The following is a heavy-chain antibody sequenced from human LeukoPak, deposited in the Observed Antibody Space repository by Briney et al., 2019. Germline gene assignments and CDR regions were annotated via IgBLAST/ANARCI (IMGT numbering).Heavy chain of an antibody. CDR3: ARRLDSSGWVNY. D-gene: IGHD6-19*01. CDR1: GGSISSGGYY. V-gene: IGHV4-31*03. Sequence: SETLSLTCTVSGGSISSGGYYWSWIRQHPGKGLEWIGYIYYSGSTYYNPSLKSRVTISVDTSKNQCSLKLSSVTAADTAVYYCARRLDSSGWVNYWGQGTLVTVSS. CDR2: IYYSGST. J-gene: IGHJ4*02.